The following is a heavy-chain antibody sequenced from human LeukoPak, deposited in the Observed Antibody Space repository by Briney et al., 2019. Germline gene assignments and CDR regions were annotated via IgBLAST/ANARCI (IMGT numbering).Heavy chain of an antibody. CDR2: ISGSGGST. J-gene: IGHJ4*02. D-gene: IGHD2-2*01. V-gene: IGHV3-23*01. CDR1: GFTFSSYA. CDR3: AKGGRVVPAANDY. Sequence: GGSLRLSCAASGFTFSSYAMSWVRQAPGKGLEWVSAISGSGGSTYYTDSVKGRFTISRDNSKNTLYLQMNSLRAEDTAVYYCAKGGRVVPAANDYWGQGTLVTVSS.